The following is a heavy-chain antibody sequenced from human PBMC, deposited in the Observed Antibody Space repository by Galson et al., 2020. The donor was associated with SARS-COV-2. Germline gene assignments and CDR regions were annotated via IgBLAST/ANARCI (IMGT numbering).Heavy chain of an antibody. CDR3: ARWLHQLGMDV. Sequence: GESLKISCAASGFTFSSYSMNWVRQAPGKGLEWVSSISSSSSYIYYADSVKGRFTISRDNAKNSLYLQMNSLRAEDTAVYYCARWLHQLGMDVWGQGTTVTVSS. CDR2: ISSSSSYI. D-gene: IGHD5-12*01. CDR1: GFTFSSYS. V-gene: IGHV3-21*01. J-gene: IGHJ6*02.